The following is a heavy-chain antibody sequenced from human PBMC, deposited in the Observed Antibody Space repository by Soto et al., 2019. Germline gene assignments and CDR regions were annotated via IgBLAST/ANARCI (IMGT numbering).Heavy chain of an antibody. CDR3: ARVGGYDYYYYYYYGMDV. CDR2: INHSGST. Sequence: SETLSLTCAVYGGSFSGYYWSWIRQPPGKGLEWIGEINHSGSTNYNPSLKSRVTISVDTSKNQFSLKLSSVTAADTAVYYCARVGGYDYYYYYYYGMDVWGQGTTVTVSS. CDR1: GGSFSGYY. V-gene: IGHV4-34*01. D-gene: IGHD5-12*01. J-gene: IGHJ6*02.